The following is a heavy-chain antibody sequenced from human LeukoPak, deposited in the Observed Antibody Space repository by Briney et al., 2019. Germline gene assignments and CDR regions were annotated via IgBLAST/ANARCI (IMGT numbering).Heavy chain of an antibody. D-gene: IGHD2-15*01. J-gene: IGHJ4*02. Sequence: GGSLRLSCAASGFSLRNFGMHWVRQAPGKGLEWVAFVQKDGSYEKYGDSVKGRFTISRDNSKNTLYLQMNSLRAEDTAVYYCARGYCSGGSCSKFDYWGQGTLVTVSS. CDR1: GFSLRNFG. V-gene: IGHV3-30*02. CDR2: VQKDGSYE. CDR3: ARGYCSGGSCSKFDY.